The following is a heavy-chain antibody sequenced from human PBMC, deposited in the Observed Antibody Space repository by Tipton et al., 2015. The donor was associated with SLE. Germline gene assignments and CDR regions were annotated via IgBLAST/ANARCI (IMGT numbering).Heavy chain of an antibody. Sequence: VQLVQSGAEVKKPGASVKVSCKASGYTFTSYGISWVRQAPGQGLEWMGWISAYNGNTNYAQKLQGRVTMTTDTSTSTAYMELRSLRSDDTAVYYCARDVGIQLWSMENYGMDVWGQGTTVTVSS. D-gene: IGHD5-18*01. CDR3: ARDVGIQLWSMENYGMDV. V-gene: IGHV1-18*01. J-gene: IGHJ6*02. CDR1: GYTFTSYG. CDR2: ISAYNGNT.